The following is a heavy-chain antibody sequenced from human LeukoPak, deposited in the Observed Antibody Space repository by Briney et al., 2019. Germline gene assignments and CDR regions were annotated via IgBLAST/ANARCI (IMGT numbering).Heavy chain of an antibody. CDR2: INYSGST. Sequence: SETLSLTCTVSGGSISSGGHYWSWIRQRPGKGLEWIGYINYSGSTYYNPSLKSRVTISVDTSKNQFSLKLSSVTAADTAVYYCARDRTVYYDSSGYPIRTFDYWGQGTLVTVSS. J-gene: IGHJ4*02. CDR1: GGSISSGGHY. V-gene: IGHV4-61*08. CDR3: ARDRTVYYDSSGYPIRTFDY. D-gene: IGHD3-22*01.